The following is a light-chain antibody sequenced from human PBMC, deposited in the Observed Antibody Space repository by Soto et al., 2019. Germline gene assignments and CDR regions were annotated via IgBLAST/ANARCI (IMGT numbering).Light chain of an antibody. CDR1: QSINSW. Sequence: DIHMTQSPSTLSASVGDGVTVTFRASQSINSWFAWYQQKPGKAPKLLIYKASTLKSGVPSRFSGSGSGTEFTLTISSLQPDDFATYYCQHYNSYSEAFGQGTKVDIK. CDR2: KAS. CDR3: QHYNSYSEA. V-gene: IGKV1-5*03. J-gene: IGKJ1*01.